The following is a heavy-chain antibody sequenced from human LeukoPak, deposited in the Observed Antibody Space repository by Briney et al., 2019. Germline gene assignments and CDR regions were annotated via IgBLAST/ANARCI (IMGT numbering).Heavy chain of an antibody. D-gene: IGHD3-22*01. CDR3: ARDTVRAPDYYDSSGYGAFDI. CDR1: GFTFSSYW. Sequence: GGSLRLSCAASGFTFSSYWMSWVRQAPGKGLEWVANIKQDGSEKYYVDSVKGRFTISRDNAKNSLYLQMNSLRAEDTAVYYCARDTVRAPDYYDSSGYGAFDIWGQGTMVTVSS. CDR2: IKQDGSEK. V-gene: IGHV3-7*01. J-gene: IGHJ3*02.